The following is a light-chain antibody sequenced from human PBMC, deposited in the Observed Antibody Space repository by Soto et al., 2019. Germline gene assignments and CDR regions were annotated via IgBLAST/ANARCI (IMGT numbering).Light chain of an antibody. CDR2: AAS. J-gene: IGKJ1*01. CDR1: QSISSY. Sequence: DKQIYQSPSSLSASERDRVTITCRASQSISSYLNWHQQKPGKAPKLLIYAASSLQSGVPSRFSGSGSGTDFTLTISSLQPEDVATYYCQKYNIARWTFGQGTKVDIK. V-gene: IGKV1-39*01. CDR3: QKYNIARWT.